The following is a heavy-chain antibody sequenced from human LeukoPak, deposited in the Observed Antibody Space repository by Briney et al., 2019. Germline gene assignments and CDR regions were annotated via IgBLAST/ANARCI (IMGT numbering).Heavy chain of an antibody. V-gene: IGHV4-4*07. CDR2: IYTSGST. Sequence: ASETLSLTCTVSGGSISSYYWSWIRQPAGKGLEWSGRIYTSGSTNYNPSLKSRATMSVATSTNHSSLKLSSVTVSDTAVYYCGREYSSSWYIDYWGQGTLVTVSS. J-gene: IGHJ4*02. CDR3: GREYSSSWYIDY. D-gene: IGHD6-13*01. CDR1: GGSISSYY.